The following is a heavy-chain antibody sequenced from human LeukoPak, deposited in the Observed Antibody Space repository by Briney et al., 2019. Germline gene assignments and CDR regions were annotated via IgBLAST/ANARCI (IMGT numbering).Heavy chain of an antibody. CDR3: MTMVQRVSSPGH. D-gene: IGHD3-10*01. Sequence: SGGSLRLSCAASGFTFNTYGMHWVRQAPGKGLEWVAYIVYDGINKYYADSVKGRFTLSRDNSKNTLYLQMNNLRAEDTAMYYAMTMVQRVSSPGHWGQGTLVTVSS. CDR1: GFTFNTYG. J-gene: IGHJ4*02. V-gene: IGHV3-30*02. CDR2: IVYDGINK.